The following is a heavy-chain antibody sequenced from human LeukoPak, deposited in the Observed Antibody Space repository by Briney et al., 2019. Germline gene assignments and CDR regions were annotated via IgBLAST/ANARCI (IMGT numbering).Heavy chain of an antibody. CDR3: ARGVGLSYVAAY. D-gene: IGHD3-16*01. CDR1: GGTVSSYA. Sequence: ASLKVSCKASGGTVSSYAISWVRQAPGQGLEWVGGIIPIFGTANYAQKFQGRPTITADPSTSTAYMELSSLRSKATAVYYCARGVGLSYVAAYWGQGTLVTV. V-gene: IGHV1-69*13. J-gene: IGHJ4*02. CDR2: IIPIFGTA.